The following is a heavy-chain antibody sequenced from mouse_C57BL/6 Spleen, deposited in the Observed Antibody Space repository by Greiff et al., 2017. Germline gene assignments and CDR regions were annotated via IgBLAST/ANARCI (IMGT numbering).Heavy chain of an antibody. Sequence: VQLQQPGAELVMPGASVKLSCKASGYTFTSYWMHWVKQRPGQGLEWIGEIDPSDSYTNSNQKFKGKSTLTVDKSSSTAYMQLSSLTSEDSAVYYCARGRALDVWGTGTTVTVSS. V-gene: IGHV1-69*01. CDR1: GYTFTSYW. CDR2: IDPSDSYT. CDR3: ARGRALDV. D-gene: IGHD3-1*01. J-gene: IGHJ1*03.